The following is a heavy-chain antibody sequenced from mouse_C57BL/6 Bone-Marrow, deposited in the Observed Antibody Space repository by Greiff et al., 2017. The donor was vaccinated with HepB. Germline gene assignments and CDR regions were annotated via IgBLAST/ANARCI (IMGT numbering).Heavy chain of an antibody. CDR2: IDPENGDT. Sequence: EVQLQESGAELVRPGASVKLSCTASGFNIKDDYMHWVKQRPEQGLEWIGWIDPENGDTEYASKFQGKATITADTSSNTAYLQLSSLTSEDTAVYYCTQLRRGFAYWGQGTLVTVSA. V-gene: IGHV14-4*01. CDR3: TQLRRGFAY. J-gene: IGHJ3*01. CDR1: GFNIKDDY. D-gene: IGHD2-4*01.